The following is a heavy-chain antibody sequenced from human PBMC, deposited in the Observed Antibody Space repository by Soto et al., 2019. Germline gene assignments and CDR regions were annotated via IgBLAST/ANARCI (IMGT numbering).Heavy chain of an antibody. CDR1: GFSLNTYRVG. V-gene: IGHV2-5*02. CDR2: IYWDDDK. CDR3: AHIMITYGGVTALDAFDF. Sequence: SGLTLVNPTQTLTLTCSFSGFSLNTYRVGVGWIRQPPGEALEWLAIIYWDDDKCYRPALQSRLAITRDTSRNQVVLTMSNLGPEDTGTYYCAHIMITYGGVTALDAFDFWGQGTMVTVPS. D-gene: IGHD3-16*01. J-gene: IGHJ3*01.